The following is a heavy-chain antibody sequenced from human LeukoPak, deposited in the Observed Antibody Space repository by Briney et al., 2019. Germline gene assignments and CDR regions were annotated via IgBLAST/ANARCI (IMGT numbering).Heavy chain of an antibody. CDR1: GFTFGNYG. V-gene: IGHV3-23*01. J-gene: IGHJ4*02. D-gene: IGHD3-22*01. Sequence: GGSLRLSCAASGFTFGNYGMSWVRQAPGKGLEWVSSISTSVTNTYYADSVRGRFTISRDNSKNTLYLQMNSLRAEDTAVYYCAKIPHDSSGYYYSGGLDYWGQGTLVTVSS. CDR2: ISTSVTNT. CDR3: AKIPHDSSGYYYSGGLDY.